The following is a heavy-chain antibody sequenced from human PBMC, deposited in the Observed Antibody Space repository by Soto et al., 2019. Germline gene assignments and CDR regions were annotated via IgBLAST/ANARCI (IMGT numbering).Heavy chain of an antibody. Sequence: SETLSLTCTVSGGSISSSSYYWGWIRQPPGKGLEWIGSIYYSGSTYYNPSLKSRVTISGDTSKNQFSLKLSSVTAADTAVYYCARHDYGDYGWFDPWGQGTLVTVSS. CDR1: GGSISSSSYY. CDR3: ARHDYGDYGWFDP. V-gene: IGHV4-39*01. D-gene: IGHD4-17*01. CDR2: IYYSGST. J-gene: IGHJ5*02.